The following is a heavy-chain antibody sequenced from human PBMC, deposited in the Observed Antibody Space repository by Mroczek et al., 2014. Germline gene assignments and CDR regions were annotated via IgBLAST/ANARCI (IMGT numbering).Heavy chain of an antibody. CDR3: ARGSEDWLAYCGGDCSLAHAFDI. V-gene: IGHV1-18*01. CDR2: ISAYNGNT. J-gene: IGHJ3*02. D-gene: IGHD2-21*02. CDR1: GYTFTSYG. Sequence: GKKPGASVKVSCKASGYTFTSYGISWVRQAPGQGLEWMGWISAYNGNTNYAQKLQGRVTMTTDTSTSTAYMELRSLRSDDTAVYYCARGSEDWLAYCGGDCSLAHAFDIWGQGTMVTVSS.